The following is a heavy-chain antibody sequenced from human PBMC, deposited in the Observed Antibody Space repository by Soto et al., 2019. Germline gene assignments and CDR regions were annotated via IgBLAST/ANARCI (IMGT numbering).Heavy chain of an antibody. Sequence: ASVKVSCKASGYTFTSYYMHWVRQAPGQGLEWMGIINPSGGSTSYAQKFQGRVTMTRDTSTSTAYMELSRLRSDDTAVYYCARARGIQLWPLGYWGQGTLVTVSS. CDR3: ARARGIQLWPLGY. D-gene: IGHD5-18*01. CDR2: INPSGGST. V-gene: IGHV1-46*01. J-gene: IGHJ4*02. CDR1: GYTFTSYY.